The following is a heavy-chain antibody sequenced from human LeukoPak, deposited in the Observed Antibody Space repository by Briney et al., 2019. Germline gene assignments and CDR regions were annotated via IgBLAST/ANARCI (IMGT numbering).Heavy chain of an antibody. J-gene: IGHJ4*02. CDR2: ISSSSSTI. V-gene: IGHV3-48*04. CDR3: AREGYDYVWGSYRPVPLDY. Sequence: GGSLRLSCAASGFTFSSYSMNWVRQAPGKGLEWVSYISSSSSTIYYADSVKGRFTISRDNAKNSLYLQMNSLRAEDTAVYYCAREGYDYVWGSYRPVPLDYWGQGTLVTVSS. CDR1: GFTFSSYS. D-gene: IGHD3-16*02.